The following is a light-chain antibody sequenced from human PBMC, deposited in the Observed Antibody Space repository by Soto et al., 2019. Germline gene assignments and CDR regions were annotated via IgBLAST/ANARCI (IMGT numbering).Light chain of an antibody. V-gene: IGKV3-20*01. Sequence: EIVLTQSPGTLSLSPGERATLSCRASQSVSNNYLAWYQQKPGQAPRLLIYGASNRATGIPDRFSGSGSGTDFTLTISRLEPDDFATYFCQQYNNYPRTFGQGTKVDIK. CDR2: GAS. J-gene: IGKJ1*01. CDR3: QQYNNYPRT. CDR1: QSVSNNY.